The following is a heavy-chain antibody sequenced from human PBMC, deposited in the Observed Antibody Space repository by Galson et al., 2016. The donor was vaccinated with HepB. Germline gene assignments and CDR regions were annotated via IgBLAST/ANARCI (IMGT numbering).Heavy chain of an antibody. V-gene: IGHV5-51*01. CDR3: ARREWLRSLDY. Sequence: QSGAEVKKPGESLKISCKGFGYTFTSYWIGWVRQLPGEGLEWMGIIYPGDSDTRYSPSFQDQVTLSVDRSTDTAYLQWTTLKASDTAIYYCARREWLRSLDYWGQGTLVTVSS. CDR1: GYTFTSYW. CDR2: IYPGDSDT. J-gene: IGHJ4*01. D-gene: IGHD5-12*01.